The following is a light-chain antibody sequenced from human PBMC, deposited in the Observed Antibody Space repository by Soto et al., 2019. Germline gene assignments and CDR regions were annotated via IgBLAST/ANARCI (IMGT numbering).Light chain of an antibody. CDR2: DVS. CDR1: SSDIGGYKY. CDR3: SSYTSSSTVT. Sequence: QSALTQPASVSGSPGQSITISCTGTSSDIGGYKYVSWYQQHPGEAPKRMIYDVSNRPSGVSNRLSGSKSGNTASLTLSGLQTEDEADYYCSSYTSSSTVTFGGGTKLTVL. J-gene: IGLJ2*01. V-gene: IGLV2-14*01.